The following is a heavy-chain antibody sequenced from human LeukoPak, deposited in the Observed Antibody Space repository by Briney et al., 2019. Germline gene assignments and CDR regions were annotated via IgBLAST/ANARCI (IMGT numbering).Heavy chain of an antibody. CDR1: GGSFSGYY. D-gene: IGHD3-10*01. J-gene: IGHJ3*02. V-gene: IGHV4-34*01. CDR3: ARGRGFGELLAFDI. CDR2: INHSGST. Sequence: SETLSLTCAVYGGSFSGYYWSWIRQPPGKGLEWIGEINHSGSTNYNPSLQSRVTISVDTSKNQFSLKLSSVTAADTAVYYCARGRGFGELLAFDIWGQGTMVTVSS.